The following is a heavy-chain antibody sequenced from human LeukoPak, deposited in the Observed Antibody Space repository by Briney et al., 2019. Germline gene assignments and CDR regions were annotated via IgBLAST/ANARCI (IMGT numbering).Heavy chain of an antibody. J-gene: IGHJ5*02. CDR1: GGSISSGNYY. D-gene: IGHD5-18*01. Sequence: SETLSLTCTVSGGSISSGNYYWSWIRQHPGKGLEWIGYIHHSGSTYYNPSLKSRVTISVDTSKNQFSLKLSSVTAADTAVYYCASSGDTAMVTGNWFDPWGQGTLVTVSS. CDR3: ASSGDTAMVTGNWFDP. V-gene: IGHV4-30-4*08. CDR2: IHHSGST.